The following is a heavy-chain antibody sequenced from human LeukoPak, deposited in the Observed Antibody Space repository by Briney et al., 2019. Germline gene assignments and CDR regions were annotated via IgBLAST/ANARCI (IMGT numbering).Heavy chain of an antibody. Sequence: GGSPRLSCAASGFTVSSDYMSWVRQAPGEGLEWGSIIYSGGSTNYADSVLGRFVISRDNSKNTLNLQMNSLRAEDTAMYYCARGARYCSGGTCYDYWGQGTLVTVSS. V-gene: IGHV3-66*01. CDR1: GFTVSSDY. CDR3: ARGARYCSGGTCYDY. J-gene: IGHJ4*02. CDR2: IYSGGST. D-gene: IGHD2-15*01.